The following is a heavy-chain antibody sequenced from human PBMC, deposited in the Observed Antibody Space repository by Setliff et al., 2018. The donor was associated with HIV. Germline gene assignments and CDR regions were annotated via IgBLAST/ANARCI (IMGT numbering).Heavy chain of an antibody. Sequence: SETLSLTCTVSGGSISSGCYYWNWIRQHPGKGLEWIGYIYYSGSTYYNPSLKSRFTMSLDTSKNQFSLKLRSVTAADTAVYYCARGAYYDILTAYFSYFDLWGRGTLVTVSS. CDR1: GGSISSGCYY. V-gene: IGHV4-31*03. CDR3: ARGAYYDILTAYFSYFDL. J-gene: IGHJ2*01. CDR2: IYYSGST. D-gene: IGHD3-9*01.